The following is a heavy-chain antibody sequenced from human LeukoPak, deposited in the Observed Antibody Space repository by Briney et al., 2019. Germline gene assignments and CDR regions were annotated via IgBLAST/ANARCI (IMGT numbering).Heavy chain of an antibody. Sequence: GGSLRLSCAASGFTFSSYGMHWVRQAPGKGLEWVAVISYDGSNKYYADSVKGRFTISRDNSKNTLYLQMNSLRAEDTAVYYCAKEMFVVVVAATRPPFDYWGQGTLVTVSS. CDR3: AKEMFVVVVAATRPPFDY. V-gene: IGHV3-30*18. CDR2: ISYDGSNK. J-gene: IGHJ4*02. D-gene: IGHD2-15*01. CDR1: GFTFSSYG.